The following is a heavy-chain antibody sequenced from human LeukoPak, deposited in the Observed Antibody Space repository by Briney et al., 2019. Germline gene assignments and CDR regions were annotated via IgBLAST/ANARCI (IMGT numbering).Heavy chain of an antibody. D-gene: IGHD6-6*01. CDR3: ARGGPFPSSSSSREYYLDY. V-gene: IGHV1-18*01. CDR1: GYDFINYG. J-gene: IGHJ4*02. CDR2: RSIYNGNT. Sequence: ASVKVSCKASGYDFINYGISWVRQAPGQGLEWMGWRSIYNGNTDYKLQGRVTMTTDTLTSTAYMEVRSLRSDDTAVYYCARGGPFPSSSSSREYYLDYWGQGTLVTVSS.